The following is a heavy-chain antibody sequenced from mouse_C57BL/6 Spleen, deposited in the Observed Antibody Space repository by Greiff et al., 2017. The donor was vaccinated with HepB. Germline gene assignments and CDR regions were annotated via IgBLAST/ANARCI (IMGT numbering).Heavy chain of an antibody. CDR2: IRNKANGHTT. D-gene: IGHD2-1*01. J-gene: IGHJ2*01. Sequence: EVMLVESGGGLVQPGGSLSLSCAASGFTFTDYYMSWVRQPPGKALEWLGFIRNKANGHTTEYSASVKGRFTISRDNSQSILYLQMNALRAEDSADYYCASLNYPYCFDYWGQGTTLTVSS. CDR3: ASLNYPYCFDY. V-gene: IGHV7-3*01. CDR1: GFTFTDYY.